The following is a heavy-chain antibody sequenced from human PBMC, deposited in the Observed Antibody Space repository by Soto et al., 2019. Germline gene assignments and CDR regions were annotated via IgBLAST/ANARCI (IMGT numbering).Heavy chain of an antibody. V-gene: IGHV3-23*01. CDR3: AKDTMVRGVIITPFFDC. CDR2: VSGSGGST. CDR1: GFPFSNYA. J-gene: IGHJ4*02. Sequence: GGSLSLSCVASGFPFSNYAMGWVRQAPGKGLEWVSTVSGSGGSTYYADSVKGRFTISRDNSKNTLYLQMISLRAEDTAVYYCAKDTMVRGVIITPFFDCWGQGTLVTVSS. D-gene: IGHD3-10*01.